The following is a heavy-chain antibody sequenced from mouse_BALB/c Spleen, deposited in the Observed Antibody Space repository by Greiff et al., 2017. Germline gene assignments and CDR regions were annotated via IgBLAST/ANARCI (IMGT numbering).Heavy chain of an antibody. CDR2: IWWDDDK. CDR3: ARRGRYGSSYGLGYAMDY. D-gene: IGHD1-1*01. CDR1: GFSLSTSGMG. V-gene: IGHV8-8*01. J-gene: IGHJ4*01. Sequence: QVTLKVSGPGILKPSQTLSLTCSFSGFSLSTSGMGVGWIRQPSGKGLEWLAHIWWDDDKYYNPSLKSQLTISKDTSRNQVFLKITSVDTADTATYYCARRGRYGSSYGLGYAMDYWGQGTSVTVSS.